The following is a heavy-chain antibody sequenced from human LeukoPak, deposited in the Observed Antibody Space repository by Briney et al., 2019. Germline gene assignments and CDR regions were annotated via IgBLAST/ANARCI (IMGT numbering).Heavy chain of an antibody. V-gene: IGHV3-53*01. J-gene: IGHJ3*02. Sequence: PGGSLRLSCAASGFTVSSNYMSWVRQAPGKGLEWVSVIYSGGSTYHADSVKGRFTISRDNSKNTLYLQMNSLRAEDTAVYYCARDYYDSSGYYWGAFDIWGQGTMVTVSS. CDR1: GFTVSSNY. CDR2: IYSGGST. D-gene: IGHD3-22*01. CDR3: ARDYYDSSGYYWGAFDI.